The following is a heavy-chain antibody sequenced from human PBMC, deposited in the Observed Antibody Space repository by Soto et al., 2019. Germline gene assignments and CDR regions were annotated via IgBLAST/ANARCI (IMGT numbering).Heavy chain of an antibody. J-gene: IGHJ5*02. Sequence: PSETLSLTCTVSGDSISSNYWSWIRQPPGKGLEWIGYFHYSANTNYNPSLKSRVIISVDTSKNQFFLKLTSVTATDTAVYYCAKTKEGGFDPWGQGILVT. V-gene: IGHV4-59*01. CDR2: FHYSANT. D-gene: IGHD3-16*01. CDR3: AKTKEGGFDP. CDR1: GDSISSNY.